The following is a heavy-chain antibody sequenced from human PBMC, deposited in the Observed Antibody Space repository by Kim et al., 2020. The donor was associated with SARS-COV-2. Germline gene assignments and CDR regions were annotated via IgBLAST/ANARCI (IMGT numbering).Heavy chain of an antibody. J-gene: IGHJ4*02. V-gene: IGHV3-23*01. D-gene: IGHD3-10*01. Sequence: DAGKGRFTISRDNSKHILYLQMNSLRAEDTAIYYCAGYYYGSGSYYRSIDSWGQGTLVTVSS. CDR3: AGYYYGSGSYYRSIDS.